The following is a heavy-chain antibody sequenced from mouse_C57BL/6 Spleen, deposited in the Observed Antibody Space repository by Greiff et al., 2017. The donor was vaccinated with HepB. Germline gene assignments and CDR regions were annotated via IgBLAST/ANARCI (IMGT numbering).Heavy chain of an antibody. CDR2: IRLKSDTYAT. V-gene: IGHV6-3*01. Sequence: EVQGVESGGGLVQPGGSMKLSCVASGFTFSNYWMNWVRQSPEKGLEWVAQIRLKSDTYATHYAESVKGRFTISRDDSKSSVYLQMNNLRAEDTGIYYCTAITTVVDYWGQGTTLTVSS. CDR1: GFTFSNYW. D-gene: IGHD1-1*01. CDR3: TAITTVVDY. J-gene: IGHJ2*01.